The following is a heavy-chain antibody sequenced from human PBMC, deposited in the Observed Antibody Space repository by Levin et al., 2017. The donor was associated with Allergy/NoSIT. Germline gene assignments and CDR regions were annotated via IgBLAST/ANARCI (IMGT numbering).Heavy chain of an antibody. CDR1: GGSIRSYY. J-gene: IGHJ4*02. CDR2: IYYSGST. Sequence: SQTLSLPCTVSGGSIRSYYWSWIRQPPGKGLEWIGYIYYSGSTNYNPSLKSRVTISVDTSKNQFSLKLSSVTAADTAVYYCARGGDYCDYWGQGTLVTVSS. V-gene: IGHV4-59*01. CDR3: ARGGDYCDY.